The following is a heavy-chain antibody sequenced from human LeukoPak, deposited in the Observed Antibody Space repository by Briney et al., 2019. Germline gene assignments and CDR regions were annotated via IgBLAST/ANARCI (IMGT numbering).Heavy chain of an antibody. CDR1: GGSISSSSYY. J-gene: IGHJ3*02. D-gene: IGHD2/OR15-2a*01. V-gene: IGHV4-61*01. CDR2: IYDSGTT. CDR3: ARDFSAAFGI. Sequence: SETLSLTCTVSGGSISSSSYYWSWIRQPPGKGLEWIGYIYDSGTTNYNPSLKSRVTISVDTATNQFSLKLRSVTAADTAVYYCARDFSAAFGIWGQGTMVTVSS.